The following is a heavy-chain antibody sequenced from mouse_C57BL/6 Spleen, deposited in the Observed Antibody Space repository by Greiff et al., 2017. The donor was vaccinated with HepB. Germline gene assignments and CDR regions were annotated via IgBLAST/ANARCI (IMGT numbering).Heavy chain of an antibody. V-gene: IGHV6-3*01. J-gene: IGHJ2*01. CDR3: TAYTVYFDY. CDR2: IRLKSDNYAT. D-gene: IGHD1-1*01. Sequence: EVQLQQSGGGLVQPGGSMKLSCVASGFTFSNYWMNWVRQSPEKGLEWVAQIRLKSDNYATHYAESVKGRFTISRDDSKSSVYLQMNNLRAEDTGIYYCTAYTVYFDYWGQGTTLTVSS. CDR1: GFTFSNYW.